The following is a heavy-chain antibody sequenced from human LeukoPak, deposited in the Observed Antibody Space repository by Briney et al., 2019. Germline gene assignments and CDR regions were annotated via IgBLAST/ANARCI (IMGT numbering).Heavy chain of an antibody. D-gene: IGHD2-21*01. CDR1: GFTFSTYF. CDR3: ARERQDTILHSGAFDI. V-gene: IGHV3-30-3*01. Sequence: GGSLRLSCAASGFTFSTYFMHWVRQAPGKGLEWVADIASDGSHTFYVKSVKGRFTISRDNSKNTLYLQMNSLRAEDTAVYFCARERQDTILHSGAFDIWGQGTMVTVSS. J-gene: IGHJ3*02. CDR2: IASDGSHT.